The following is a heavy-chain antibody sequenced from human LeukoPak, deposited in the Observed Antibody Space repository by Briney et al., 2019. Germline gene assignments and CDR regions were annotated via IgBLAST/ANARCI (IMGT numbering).Heavy chain of an antibody. Sequence: GGSLRLSCAASGFTFSSYSMNWVRQAPGKGLEGVSYISSSSSTIYYADSVEGRFTISRDNAKNSLYLQMNSLRAEDTAVYYCARDGGVYCSGGSCYATPHFDYWGQGTLVTVSS. CDR1: GFTFSSYS. J-gene: IGHJ4*02. V-gene: IGHV3-48*04. CDR3: ARDGGVYCSGGSCYATPHFDY. D-gene: IGHD2-15*01. CDR2: ISSSSSTI.